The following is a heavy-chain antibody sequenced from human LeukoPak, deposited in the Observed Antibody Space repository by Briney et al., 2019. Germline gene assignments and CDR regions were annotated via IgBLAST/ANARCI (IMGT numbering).Heavy chain of an antibody. Sequence: SETLSLTCTVSGGSISSSSYYWGWIRQPPGKGLEWIGSIYYSGSTYYNPSLKSRVTISVDTSKNQFSLKLSSVTAADTAVYYCARRGVPYGGNSAWFDPWGQGTLVTVSS. CDR3: ARRGVPYGGNSAWFDP. J-gene: IGHJ5*02. CDR1: GGSISSSSYY. CDR2: IYYSGST. D-gene: IGHD4-23*01. V-gene: IGHV4-39*07.